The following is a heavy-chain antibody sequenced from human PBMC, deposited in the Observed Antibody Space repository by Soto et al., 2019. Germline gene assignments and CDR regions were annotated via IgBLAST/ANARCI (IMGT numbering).Heavy chain of an antibody. Sequence: HPGGSLRLSCSASGFDFSAYAMHWVRQAPEKGLEYISAINDNGDTKYYTQSVEGRFTISRDNSKNTLYLQMNSLRAEDTAVYYCAKDLFYGYNWNYHRNYYGMDVWGQGTTVTVSS. V-gene: IGHV3-64*04. D-gene: IGHD1-7*01. CDR1: GFDFSAYA. CDR2: INDNGDTK. CDR3: AKDLFYGYNWNYHRNYYGMDV. J-gene: IGHJ6*02.